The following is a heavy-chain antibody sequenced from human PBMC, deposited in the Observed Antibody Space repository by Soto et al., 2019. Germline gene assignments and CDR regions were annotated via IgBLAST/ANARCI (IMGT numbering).Heavy chain of an antibody. CDR2: ISSYNGNT. J-gene: IGHJ5*02. V-gene: IGHV1-18*04. CDR1: GYTFTNYG. CDR3: ARDRPPYLEWMSQRGWFDP. Sequence: QVQLVQSGGEVRKPGASVKVSCKTSGYTFTNYGINWVRQAPGRGLEWMGWISSYNGNTNYAQNFQGRLTMTTDTSTSTADMELRSLTSDDTAVYYCARDRPPYLEWMSQRGWFDPWGQGTLVTVSA. D-gene: IGHD3-3*01.